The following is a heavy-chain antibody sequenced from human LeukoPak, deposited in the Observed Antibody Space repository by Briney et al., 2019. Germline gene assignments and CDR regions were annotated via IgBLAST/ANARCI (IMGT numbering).Heavy chain of an antibody. V-gene: IGHV1-69*05. CDR2: IISNFGTA. CDR1: GGTFSSYA. Sequence: ASVKVSCKASGGTFSSYAISWVRQAPGQGLEWLGRIISNFGTANYAQKFKGRVTITTDESTNTPSLELSSLRAEDTAVYYCSRSVYYFDSSGYLLHDDYWGQGPLVTVST. J-gene: IGHJ4*02. CDR3: SRSVYYFDSSGYLLHDDY. D-gene: IGHD3-22*01.